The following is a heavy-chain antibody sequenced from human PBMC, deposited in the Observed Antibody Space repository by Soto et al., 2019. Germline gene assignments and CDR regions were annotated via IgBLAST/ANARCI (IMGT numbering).Heavy chain of an antibody. Sequence: SETLSLTCTVSGASISSAAYYWSWLRQRPGEGLEWIGFISYSGYTFQNPSLKSRLLLSVATSKNQFSLELSFVTAADTAVYYCARGPTPSWSSYRFSYFDSWGTGRRVTVS. J-gene: IGHJ4*01. D-gene: IGHD3-16*02. V-gene: IGHV4-31*03. CDR2: ISYSGYT. CDR3: ARGPTPSWSSYRFSYFDS. CDR1: GASISSAAYY.